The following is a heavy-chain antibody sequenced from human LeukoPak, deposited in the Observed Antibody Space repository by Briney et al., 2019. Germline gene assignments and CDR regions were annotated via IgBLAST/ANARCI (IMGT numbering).Heavy chain of an antibody. D-gene: IGHD3-22*01. CDR1: GGSISSHY. V-gene: IGHV4-59*11. J-gene: IGHJ4*02. CDR3: ARGTGFYDSSGHYYWGYFDS. Sequence: SETLFLTCTVSGGSISSHYWSWFRQTAGERPEWVAFIYYSGTTNYNPSLKGRVTISIDSSKNQFSLKLSSVTAADTAIYYCARGTGFYDSSGHYYWGYFDSWGQGTLVPVSS. CDR2: IYYSGTT.